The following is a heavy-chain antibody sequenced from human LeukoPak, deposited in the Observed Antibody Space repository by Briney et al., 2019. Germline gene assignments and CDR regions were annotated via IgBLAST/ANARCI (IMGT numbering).Heavy chain of an antibody. D-gene: IGHD2/OR15-2a*01. Sequence: PSETLSLTCTVSGVSMSSGPYYWGWIRQPPGKGLEWIGTIYDSGNTNYNPSLRSRLTISVDTSRNQFSLKLSSVTAADTAVYYCARHDCDSSRCSVNWFDPWGQGTLVTVSS. CDR2: IYDSGNT. CDR3: ARHDCDSSRCSVNWFDP. CDR1: GVSMSSGPYY. J-gene: IGHJ5*02. V-gene: IGHV4-39*01.